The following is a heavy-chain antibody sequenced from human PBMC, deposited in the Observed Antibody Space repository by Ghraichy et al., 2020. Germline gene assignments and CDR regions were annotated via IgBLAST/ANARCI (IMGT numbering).Heavy chain of an antibody. CDR2: IYYSGST. Sequence: SETLSLTCTVSGGSISSYYWSWIRQPPGKGLEWIGYIYYSGSTNYNPSLKSRVTISVDTSKNQFSLKLSSVTAADTAVYYCAHDHNWGWFDPWGQGTLVTVSS. CDR3: AHDHNWGWFDP. D-gene: IGHD7-27*01. V-gene: IGHV4-59*01. CDR1: GGSISSYY. J-gene: IGHJ5*02.